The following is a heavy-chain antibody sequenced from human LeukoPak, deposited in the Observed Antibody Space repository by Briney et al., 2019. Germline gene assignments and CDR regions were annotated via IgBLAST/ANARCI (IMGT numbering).Heavy chain of an antibody. V-gene: IGHV3-23*01. D-gene: IGHD3-22*01. Sequence: GGSLRHSCAASGFTFSSYAMSWVRQAPGKGLEWVSAISGSGGSTYYADSVKGRFTISRDNSKNTLYLQMNSLRAEDTAVYYCAKYYYYYDSSGYPARYYYYYMDVWGKGTTVTVSS. CDR2: ISGSGGST. CDR1: GFTFSSYA. CDR3: AKYYYYYDSSGYPARYYYYYMDV. J-gene: IGHJ6*03.